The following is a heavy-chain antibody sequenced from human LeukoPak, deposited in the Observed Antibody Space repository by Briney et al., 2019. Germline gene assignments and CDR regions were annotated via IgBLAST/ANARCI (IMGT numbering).Heavy chain of an antibody. Sequence: PGGSLRLSCAASGFTFSSYTMNWVRQAPGKGLEWVSSISPSGHSTWNADSVKGRFTISGDKAKNSLYLQMNSLRVEDTAVYYCARDYKYAFDNWGQGTLVTVSS. D-gene: IGHD5-24*01. CDR3: ARDYKYAFDN. CDR2: ISPSGHST. V-gene: IGHV3-21*01. J-gene: IGHJ4*02. CDR1: GFTFSSYT.